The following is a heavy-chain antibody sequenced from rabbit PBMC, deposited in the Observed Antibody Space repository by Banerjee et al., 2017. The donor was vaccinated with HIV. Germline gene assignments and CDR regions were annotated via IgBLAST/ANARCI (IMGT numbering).Heavy chain of an antibody. V-gene: IGHV1S40*01. CDR2: IYTGSGAT. CDR1: GLDFSSSYW. CDR3: ARDLAGVIGWNFNL. J-gene: IGHJ4*01. D-gene: IGHD4-1*01. Sequence: QSLEESGGDLVKPGASLTLTCTASGLDFSSSYWICWVRQAPGKGLEWIGCIYTGSGATYYATWAKGRFTISKASWTTVTLQMTSLTAADTASYFCARDLAGVIGWNFNLWGQGTLVTVS.